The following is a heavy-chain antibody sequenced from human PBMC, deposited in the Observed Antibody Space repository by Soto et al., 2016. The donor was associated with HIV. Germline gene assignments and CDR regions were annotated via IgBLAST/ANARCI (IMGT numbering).Heavy chain of an antibody. CDR2: ISYSGRT. CDR1: GGSISSSSYN. D-gene: IGHD3-9*01. J-gene: IGHJ6*02. Sequence: QVQLHQWGAGLLKPSETLSLNCTVSGGSISSSSYNWGWIRQPPGKGLEWIGSISYSGRTYYNLSLKSRVTISVDTSKNQFSLKVSSVTAADTAVYYCARRRVTRRTGYYYYGLDLWGQGTTVTVSS. CDR3: ARRRVTRRTGYYYYGLDL. V-gene: IGHV4-39*01.